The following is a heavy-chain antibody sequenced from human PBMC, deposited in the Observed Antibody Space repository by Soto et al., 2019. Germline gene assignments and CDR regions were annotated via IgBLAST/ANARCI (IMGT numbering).Heavy chain of an antibody. D-gene: IGHD1-26*01. CDR2: SRNKANSYST. Sequence: EVQLVESGGGLVQPGGSLRLSCAASGFTFSDHYMDWVRQAPGKGLVWVGRSRNKANSYSTEYAASVKGRFTISRDESKNSMYMQMNSMTTEDTAVYYCARFSGSYTRGLDYWGQGTLVTVSS. CDR3: ARFSGSYTRGLDY. J-gene: IGHJ4*02. CDR1: GFTFSDHY. V-gene: IGHV3-72*01.